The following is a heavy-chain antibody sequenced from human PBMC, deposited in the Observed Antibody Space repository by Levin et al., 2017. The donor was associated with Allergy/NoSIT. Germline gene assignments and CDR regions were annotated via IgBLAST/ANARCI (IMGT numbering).Heavy chain of an antibody. J-gene: IGHJ5*02. V-gene: IGHV4-39*01. D-gene: IGHD3-10*01. CDR1: GGSISSSSYY. CDR2: IYYSGST. CDR3: ARRVLLWFGDRGGFDP. Sequence: SSETLSLTCTVSGGSISSSSYYWGWIRQPPGKGLEWIGSIYYSGSTYYNPSLKSRVTISVDTSKNQFSLKLSSVTAADTAVYYCARRVLLWFGDRGGFDPWGQGTLVTVSS.